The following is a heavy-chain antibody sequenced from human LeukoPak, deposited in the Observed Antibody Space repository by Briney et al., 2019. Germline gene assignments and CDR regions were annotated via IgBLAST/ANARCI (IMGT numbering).Heavy chain of an antibody. CDR2: ISSSSSTI. J-gene: IGHJ5*02. CDR1: GFTFSSYS. CDR3: ARSRYCSSSSCYVPGWFDT. V-gene: IGHV3-48*01. D-gene: IGHD2-2*01. Sequence: GGSLRLSCAASGFTFSSYSMNWVRQAPGKGLEWVSYISSSSSTIYYADSVKGRFTISRDNAKNSLYLQMNSLRAEDTAVYYCARSRYCSSSSCYVPGWFDTWGQGTLVTVSS.